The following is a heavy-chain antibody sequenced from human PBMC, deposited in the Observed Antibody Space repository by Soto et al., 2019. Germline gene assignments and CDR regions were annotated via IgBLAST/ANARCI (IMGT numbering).Heavy chain of an antibody. CDR3: ARLEGLATISYYFDY. CDR1: GGSISSGGYY. J-gene: IGHJ4*02. D-gene: IGHD3-9*01. CDR2: IYYSGST. Sequence: TLSLTCTVSGGSISSGGYYWSWIRQHPGKGLEWIGYIYYSGSTYYNPSLKSRVTISVDTSKSQFSLKLNSVTAADTAVYFCARLEGLATISYYFDYWGQGTLVTVSS. V-gene: IGHV4-31*03.